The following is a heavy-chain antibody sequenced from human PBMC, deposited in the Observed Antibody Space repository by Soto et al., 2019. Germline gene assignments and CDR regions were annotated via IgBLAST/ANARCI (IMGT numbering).Heavy chain of an antibody. D-gene: IGHD3-22*01. CDR2: INPNSGGT. CDR1: GYTFTGYY. CDR3: AREGYYDSSGYRTLTVGY. V-gene: IGHV1-2*02. J-gene: IGHJ4*02. Sequence: ASVKGSCKASGYTFTGYYMHWVRQAPGQGLEWMGWINPNSGGTNYAQKFQGRVTMTRDTSISTAYMELSRLRSDDTAVYYCAREGYYDSSGYRTLTVGYWGQGTLVTVSA.